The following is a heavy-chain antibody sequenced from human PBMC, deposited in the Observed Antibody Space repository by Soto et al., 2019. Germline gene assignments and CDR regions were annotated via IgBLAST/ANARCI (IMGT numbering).Heavy chain of an antibody. V-gene: IGHV3-23*01. D-gene: IGHD6-13*01. J-gene: IGHJ4*02. CDR3: SKEGYDGEWHCHS. CDR1: AGTPSGCA. CDR2: ITSSGSEV. Sequence: GGARRLSCAGSAGTPSGCAMPVFRLAPGKWLEYDSSITSSGSEVFHAASVKGRFTMSRDNYKNMSDLQRKSLRAEDTAVYYCSKEGYDGEWHCHSSGQGALVTVS.